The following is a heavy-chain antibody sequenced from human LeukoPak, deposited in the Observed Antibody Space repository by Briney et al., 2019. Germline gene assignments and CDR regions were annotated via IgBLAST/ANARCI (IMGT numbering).Heavy chain of an antibody. CDR3: SRNPERGYWFDP. CDR1: GFTFSAHS. J-gene: IGHJ5*02. CDR2: ISYDGSIK. V-gene: IGHV3-30-3*01. Sequence: TGGSLRLSCAASGFTFSAHSMHWVRQPPGKGLEWVAFISYDGSIKFYADSLKGRFTISRDNSKKTLYLQINSLRAEDTAVYFCSRNPERGYWFDPWGQGTLVTVSS. D-gene: IGHD3-10*01.